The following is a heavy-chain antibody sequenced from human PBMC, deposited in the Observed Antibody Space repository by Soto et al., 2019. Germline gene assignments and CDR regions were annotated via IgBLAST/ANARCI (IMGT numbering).Heavy chain of an antibody. J-gene: IGHJ6*03. CDR2: IYYSGST. CDR1: GGSISSSSYY. CDR3: ARHNRYGGPTYYYYYYMDV. D-gene: IGHD5-12*01. V-gene: IGHV4-39*01. Sequence: QLQLQESGPGLVKPSETLSLTCTVSGGSISSSSYYWGWIRQPPGKGLEWIGSIYYSGSTYYNPSLKSRVTISVDTSKNQFSLKLSSVTAADTAVYYCARHNRYGGPTYYYYYYMDVWGKGTTVTVSS.